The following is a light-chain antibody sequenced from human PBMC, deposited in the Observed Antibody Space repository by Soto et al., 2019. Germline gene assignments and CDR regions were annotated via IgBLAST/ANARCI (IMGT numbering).Light chain of an antibody. V-gene: IGLV1-51*01. Sequence: QSVLTQPPSVSEAPRQRVTISCSGSSSNIGNNYVSWYQQLPGTAPKLLIYDNNKRPSGIPDRFSASKSGTSATLGITGLQTGDEADYYCGTWDGSLSAVVFGGGTKLTVL. CDR1: SSNIGNNY. CDR2: DNN. CDR3: GTWDGSLSAVV. J-gene: IGLJ2*01.